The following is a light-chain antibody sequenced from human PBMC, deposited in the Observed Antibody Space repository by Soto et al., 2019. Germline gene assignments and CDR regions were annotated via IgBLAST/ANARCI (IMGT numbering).Light chain of an antibody. CDR2: DES. J-gene: IGKJ1*01. V-gene: IGKV3D-20*02. CDR3: QQYNNWLWT. CDR1: QIIMRKY. Sequence: VMTQSPAPLSLAPGESVTFSCRASQIIMRKYLAWYQQRFGQAPRLLIYDESRRATGIPDRFSGSGSGIELNLTISRLQSEDFAVYYCQQYNNWLWTCGQGTKVDIK.